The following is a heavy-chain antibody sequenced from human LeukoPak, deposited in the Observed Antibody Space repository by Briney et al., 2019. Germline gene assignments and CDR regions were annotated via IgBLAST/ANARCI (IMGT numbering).Heavy chain of an antibody. D-gene: IGHD3-22*01. J-gene: IGHJ4*02. CDR2: ISYDGSNK. CDR1: GFTFSSYA. V-gene: IGHV3-30-3*01. Sequence: GGSLRLSCAASGFTFSSYAMHWVRQAPGKGLEWVAVISYDGSNKYYADSVKGRFTISRGNSKNTLYLQMNSLRAEDTAVYYCASSVLTPELKWFDFDYWGQGTLVTVSS. CDR3: ASSVLTPELKWFDFDY.